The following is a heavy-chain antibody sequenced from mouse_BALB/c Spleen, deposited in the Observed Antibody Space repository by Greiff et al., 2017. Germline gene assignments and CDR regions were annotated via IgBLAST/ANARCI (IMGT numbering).Heavy chain of an antibody. CDR1: GYTFTSYW. CDR3: TRSGGETGDWYVDV. Sequence: VQLQQSGTVLSRPGASVKMSCQASGYTFTSYWMHWVQQRPGQGLEWIGAIYPGNSDTSYNQKFKGKAKLTAVTSTSTAYMELSSLTNEDSAVYYSTRSGGETGDWYVDVWGEGNTGTV. D-gene: IGHD4-1*01. CDR2: IYPGNSDT. V-gene: IGHV1-5*01. J-gene: IGHJ1*01.